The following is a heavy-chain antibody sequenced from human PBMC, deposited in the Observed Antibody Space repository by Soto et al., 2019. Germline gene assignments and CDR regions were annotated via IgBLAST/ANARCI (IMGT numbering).Heavy chain of an antibody. CDR2: ISAYNGNT. CDR3: ARDDSSYYDSSGPSDAFDI. CDR1: GYTFTSYG. V-gene: IGHV1-18*01. J-gene: IGHJ3*02. D-gene: IGHD3-22*01. Sequence: ASVKVSCKASGYTFTSYGISWVRQAPGQGLEWMGWISAYNGNTNYAQKLQGRVTMTTDTSTSTAYMELRSLRSDDTAVYCCARDDSSYYDSSGPSDAFDIWGQGTMVTVSS.